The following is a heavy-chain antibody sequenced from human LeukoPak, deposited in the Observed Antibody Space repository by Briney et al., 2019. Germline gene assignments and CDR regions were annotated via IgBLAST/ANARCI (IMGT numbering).Heavy chain of an antibody. D-gene: IGHD1-1*01. V-gene: IGHV3-23*01. Sequence: GGSLRLSCDASGFSINTYTMYWVRQAPGQGLEWVSGIRNSDGMTYYADSVRGRFTISTDNSKNTLYLQMNSLRAEDTALYYCAKGQERESRLDSWGQGTLVTVSS. CDR2: IRNSDGMT. CDR1: GFSINTYT. J-gene: IGHJ4*02. CDR3: AKGQERESRLDS.